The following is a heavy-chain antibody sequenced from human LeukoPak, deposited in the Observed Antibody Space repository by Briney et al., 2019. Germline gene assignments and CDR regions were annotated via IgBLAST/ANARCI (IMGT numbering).Heavy chain of an antibody. J-gene: IGHJ6*02. CDR1: GGSISSGGYS. V-gene: IGHV4-31*03. CDR2: LYYTGTT. D-gene: IGHD2-21*01. Sequence: SQTLSLTCTVSGGSISSGGYSWSWIRQHPGKGLEWIGYLYYTGTTYYNPSLKSRIIISVDTSKTQFSLRLSSVSAADTAIYYCARDLGVRGMDVWGQGTTVTVSS. CDR3: ARDLGVRGMDV.